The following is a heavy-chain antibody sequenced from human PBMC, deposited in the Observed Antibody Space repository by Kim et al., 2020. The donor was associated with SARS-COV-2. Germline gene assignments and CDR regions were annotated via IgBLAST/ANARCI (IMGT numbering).Heavy chain of an antibody. J-gene: IGHJ6*02. D-gene: IGHD4-17*01. V-gene: IGHV5-51*01. Sequence: YSPSFQGQFTIPANKSISTAYLQWSSLKASDTAMYYCARRTTDYYGMDVWGQGTTVTVSS. CDR3: ARRTTDYYGMDV.